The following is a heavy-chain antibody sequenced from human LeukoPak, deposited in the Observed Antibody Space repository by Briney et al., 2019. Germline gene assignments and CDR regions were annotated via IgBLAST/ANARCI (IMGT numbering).Heavy chain of an antibody. V-gene: IGHV4-34*01. D-gene: IGHD3-22*01. Sequence: AETLSLTCAVYGGSFSGYYWSWIRQPPGKGLEWIGEINHSGRTNYNPSLKSRVTISVDTSTNQFSLKLSSVTAADTAVYYCARAGDSRGYSDYWGQGTLVTVSS. CDR2: INHSGRT. CDR3: ARAGDSRGYSDY. J-gene: IGHJ4*02. CDR1: GGSFSGYY.